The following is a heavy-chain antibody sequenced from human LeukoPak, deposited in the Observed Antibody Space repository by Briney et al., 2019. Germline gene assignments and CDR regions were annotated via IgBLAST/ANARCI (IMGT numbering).Heavy chain of an antibody. D-gene: IGHD5-12*01. CDR3: SVATLFDY. J-gene: IGHJ4*02. CDR1: GFTFSIYA. CDR2: ISGSGGST. Sequence: PGGSLRLSCAASGFTFSIYAMSWVRQAPGKGLEWVSGISGSGGSTYYADSVKGRFTISRDNFRNTLYLQMNSLRAEDTAVYYCSVATLFDYWGQGTLVTVSS. V-gene: IGHV3-23*01.